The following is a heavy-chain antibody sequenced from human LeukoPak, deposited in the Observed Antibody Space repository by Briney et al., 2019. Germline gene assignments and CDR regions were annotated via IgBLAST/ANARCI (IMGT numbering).Heavy chain of an antibody. CDR2: ISSSGSTI. Sequence: GGSLRLSCAASGFTFSDYYMSWIRQAPGKGLEWVSYISSSGSTIYYADSVKGRFAISRDNAKNSLYLQMNSLRAEDTAVYYCARSRSGWYVRDYYYYMDVWGKGTTVTISS. V-gene: IGHV3-11*01. D-gene: IGHD6-19*01. CDR3: ARSRSGWYVRDYYYYMDV. CDR1: GFTFSDYY. J-gene: IGHJ6*03.